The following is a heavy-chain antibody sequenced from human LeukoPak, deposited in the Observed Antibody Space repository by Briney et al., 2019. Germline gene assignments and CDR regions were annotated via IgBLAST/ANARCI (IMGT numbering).Heavy chain of an antibody. CDR1: GFTFSSYW. D-gene: IGHD2-8*02. V-gene: IGHV3-7*03. J-gene: IGHJ4*02. CDR3: ARDSRDYWVAYYFDY. Sequence: GGSLRLSRAASGFTFSSYWMSWVRQAPGKGLEWVANIKQDGSEKYYVDSVKGRFTISRDNAKNSLYLQMNSLRAEDTAVYYCARDSRDYWVAYYFDYWARGPWSPSPQ. CDR2: IKQDGSEK.